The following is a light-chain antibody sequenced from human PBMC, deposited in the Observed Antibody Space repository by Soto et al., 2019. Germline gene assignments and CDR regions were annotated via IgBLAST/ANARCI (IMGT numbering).Light chain of an antibody. V-gene: IGLV2-14*01. CDR1: KIDVDADKY. J-gene: IGLJ1*01. CDR2: VVR. Sequence: QSVLTQPASVTGTPGQSITISCTTSKIDVDADKYISWYRQHPGEAPKIFIYVVRNRPSGISNRFSGSNSGNRASLTISGLQTEDEAEYFCSTYSDKSYLFGSGTKVTVL. CDR3: STYSDKSYL.